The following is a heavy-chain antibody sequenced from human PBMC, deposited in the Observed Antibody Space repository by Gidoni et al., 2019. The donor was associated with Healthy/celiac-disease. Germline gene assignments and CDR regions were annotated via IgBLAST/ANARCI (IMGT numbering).Heavy chain of an antibody. CDR2: MNPNSGNT. CDR1: GYTFTSYD. J-gene: IGHJ4*02. CDR3: ARVLHDYGDYGADY. D-gene: IGHD4-17*01. V-gene: IGHV1-8*01. Sequence: QVQLVQSGAEVKTPGASVKVSCKASGYTFTSYDINWVRQATGQGLEWMGWMNPNSGNTGYAQKFQGRVTMTRNTSISTAYMELSSLRSEDTAVYYCARVLHDYGDYGADYWGQGTLVTVSS.